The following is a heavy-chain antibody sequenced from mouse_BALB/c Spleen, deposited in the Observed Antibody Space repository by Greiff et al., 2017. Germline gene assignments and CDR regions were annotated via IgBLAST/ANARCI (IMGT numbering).Heavy chain of an antibody. Sequence: EVKLVESGGGLVKPGGSLKLSCAASGFTFSSYAMSWVRQTPEKRLEWVASISSGGSTYYPDSVKGRFTISRDNARNILYLQMSSLRSEDTAMYYCARDYDGPWFAYWGQGTLVTVSA. CDR2: ISSGGST. V-gene: IGHV5-6-5*01. CDR1: GFTFSSYA. CDR3: ARDYDGPWFAY. D-gene: IGHD2-3*01. J-gene: IGHJ3*01.